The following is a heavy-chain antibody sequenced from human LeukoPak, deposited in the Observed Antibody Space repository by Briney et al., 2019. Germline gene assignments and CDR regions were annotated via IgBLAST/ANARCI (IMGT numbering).Heavy chain of an antibody. V-gene: IGHV4-59*01. CDR3: ARTADYDFWSGLNYYYYMDV. CDR1: GGSISSYY. Sequence: NPSETLSLTCTVSGGSISSYYWSWIRQPPGKGLEWIGYIYYSGSTNYNPSLKSRVTISVDTPKNQFSLKLSSVTAADTAVYYCARTADYDFWSGLNYYYYMDVWGKGTTVTVSS. CDR2: IYYSGST. D-gene: IGHD3-3*01. J-gene: IGHJ6*03.